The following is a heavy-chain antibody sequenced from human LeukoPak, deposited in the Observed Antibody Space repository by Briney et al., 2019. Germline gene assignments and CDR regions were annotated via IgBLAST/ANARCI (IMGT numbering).Heavy chain of an antibody. J-gene: IGHJ4*02. CDR2: ISWNSGSI. V-gene: IGHV3-9*01. D-gene: IGHD3-10*01. CDR3: AKDKVRITMVRAVIESYFDY. CDR1: GFTFDEYA. Sequence: GGSLRLSCAASGFTFDEYAMHWVRQAPGKGVEWVSGISWNSGSIVYADSVKGRFTISRDNAKTSLYLQMNSLRAEDTALYYCAKDKVRITMVRAVIESYFDYWGQGTLVAVPS.